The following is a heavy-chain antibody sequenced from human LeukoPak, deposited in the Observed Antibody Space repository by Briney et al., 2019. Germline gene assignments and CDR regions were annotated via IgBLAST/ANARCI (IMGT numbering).Heavy chain of an antibody. J-gene: IGHJ4*02. CDR3: ARVKGHGSGSYLFDS. V-gene: IGHV3-21*04. CDR2: ISSSSSYI. D-gene: IGHD3-10*01. Sequence: GGSLRLSCAASGFTFSSYSMNWVRQAPGKGLEWVSSISSSSSYIYYADSVKGRFTISRDNAKNSLYLQMNSLRAEDTALYHCARVKGHGSGSYLFDSWGXGTLVTVSS. CDR1: GFTFSSYS.